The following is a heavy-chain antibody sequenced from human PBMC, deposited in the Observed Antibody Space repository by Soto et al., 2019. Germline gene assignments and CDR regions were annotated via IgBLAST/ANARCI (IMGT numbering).Heavy chain of an antibody. CDR1: GFTFSSYW. J-gene: IGHJ6*02. CDR2: IKQDGSEK. D-gene: IGHD3-10*01. V-gene: IGHV3-7*04. Sequence: GGSLRLSCAASGFTFSSYWMSWVRQAPGKGLEWVANIKQDGSEKYYVDSVKGRFTISRDNAKNSLYLQMNSLRAEDTAVYYCARGFDYGSGSYYGRYYYYGMDVWGQGTTVTVSS. CDR3: ARGFDYGSGSYYGRYYYYGMDV.